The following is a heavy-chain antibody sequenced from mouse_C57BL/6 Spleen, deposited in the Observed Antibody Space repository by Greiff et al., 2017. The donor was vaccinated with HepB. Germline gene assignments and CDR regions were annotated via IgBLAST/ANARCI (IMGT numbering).Heavy chain of an antibody. D-gene: IGHD2-5*01. V-gene: IGHV5-17*01. J-gene: IGHJ4*01. CDR2: ISSGSSTI. CDR3: ARPGYSNYGAMDY. Sequence: EVMLVESGGGLVKPGGSLKLSCAASGFTFSDYGMHWVRQAPEKGLEWVAYISSGSSTIYYADTVKGRFTISRDNAKNNLFLRMTSLRSEDTAMYYCARPGYSNYGAMDYWGQGTSVTVSS. CDR1: GFTFSDYG.